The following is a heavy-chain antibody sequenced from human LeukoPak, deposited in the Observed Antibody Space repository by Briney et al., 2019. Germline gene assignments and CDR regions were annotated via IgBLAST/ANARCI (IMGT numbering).Heavy chain of an antibody. CDR2: IYYSGST. CDR3: ARYNGGNSVGYYYYYMDV. Sequence: SETLSLTCTVSGGSISSYYWSWIRQPPGKGLEWIGYIYYSGSTNYNPSLKSRVTISVDTSKNQFSLKLSSVTAEDTALYYCARYNGGNSVGYYYYYMDVWGKGTTVTISS. D-gene: IGHD4-23*01. J-gene: IGHJ6*03. CDR1: GGSISSYY. V-gene: IGHV4-59*12.